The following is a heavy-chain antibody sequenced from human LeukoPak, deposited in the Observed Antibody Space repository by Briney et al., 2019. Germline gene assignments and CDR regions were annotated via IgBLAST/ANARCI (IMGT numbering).Heavy chain of an antibody. V-gene: IGHV3-53*01. D-gene: IGHD3-10*02. CDR3: ARSLRVRGVPDYMDV. CDR2: IYRGGST. CDR1: GFTISSNY. Sequence: GGSLRLSCAASGFTISSNYMSWVRQAPGKGLEWVSVIYRGGSTYYADSVKGRFTISRDNSKNTLYLQMNSLRAEDTAVYYCARSLRVRGVPDYMDVWGKGTTVIISS. J-gene: IGHJ6*03.